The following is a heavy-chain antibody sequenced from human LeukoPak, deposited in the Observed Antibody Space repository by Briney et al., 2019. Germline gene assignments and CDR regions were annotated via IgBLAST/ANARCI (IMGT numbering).Heavy chain of an antibody. Sequence: SETLSLTCTVSGGSISSYYWSWIRQSPGKGLECIGYIHYTGSTNYNPSLKSRVTMSVDTSKNQFSLKLSSVTAADTALYYCARDRYYYDSSGNYWLFDYWGQGTLVTVSS. J-gene: IGHJ4*02. V-gene: IGHV4-59*12. CDR2: IHYTGST. CDR1: GGSISSYY. D-gene: IGHD3-22*01. CDR3: ARDRYYYDSSGNYWLFDY.